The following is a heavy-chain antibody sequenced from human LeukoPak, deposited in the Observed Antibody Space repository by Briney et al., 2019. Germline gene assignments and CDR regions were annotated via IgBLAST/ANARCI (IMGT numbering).Heavy chain of an antibody. CDR2: ITGSGTSA. CDR1: GFTFNNYA. D-gene: IGHD1-26*01. Sequence: PGGSLRLSCAAFGFTFNNYALHWVRQAPGKGLEWVSMITGSGTSAYYADPVNGRFTISRDNSKKTLYLQMSTMRADDTAVYYCAKDGGTLTGVNWGQGTLVTVSS. V-gene: IGHV3-23*01. CDR3: AKDGGTLTGVN. J-gene: IGHJ4*02.